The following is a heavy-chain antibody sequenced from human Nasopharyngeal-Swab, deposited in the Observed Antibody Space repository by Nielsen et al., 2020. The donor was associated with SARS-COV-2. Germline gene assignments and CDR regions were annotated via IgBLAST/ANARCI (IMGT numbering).Heavy chain of an antibody. J-gene: IGHJ4*02. CDR2: ISARGGSS. V-gene: IGHV3-23*01. Sequence: GESLKISCAASGFTFSTYAMTWVRQVPGTGLEWVSGISARGGSSCYADSVKGRLTISRDNSRNTLYLQMNSLRAEDTAIYYCAKPLGSGGAYDFWGPGTLVSVSS. CDR3: AKPLGSGGAYDF. CDR1: GFTFSTYA. D-gene: IGHD3-16*01.